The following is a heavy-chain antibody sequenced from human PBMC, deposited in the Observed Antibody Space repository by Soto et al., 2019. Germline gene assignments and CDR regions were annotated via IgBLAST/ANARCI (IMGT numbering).Heavy chain of an antibody. Sequence: GSLRLSCAASGFTFSSYAMHWVRQAPGKGLEWVAVISYDGSNKYYADSVKGRFTISRDNSKNTLYLQMNSLRAEDTAVYYCAREGLTDFWSGYYSGYGMDVWGQGTTVTVSS. V-gene: IGHV3-30-3*01. CDR1: GFTFSSYA. CDR3: AREGLTDFWSGYYSGYGMDV. J-gene: IGHJ6*02. D-gene: IGHD3-3*01. CDR2: ISYDGSNK.